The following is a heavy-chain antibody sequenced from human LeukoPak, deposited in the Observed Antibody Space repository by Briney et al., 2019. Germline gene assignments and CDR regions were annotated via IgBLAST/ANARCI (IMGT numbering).Heavy chain of an antibody. D-gene: IGHD4-17*01. CDR2: ISSSSSYI. Sequence: GGSLRLSCAASGFTFSSYSMNWVRQAPGKGLEWVSSISSSSSYIYYADSVKGRFTISRDNAKNSLYLQMNSLRAEDTAVYYCARVRDYGDYINWFDPWGQGTLVTVSS. V-gene: IGHV3-21*01. CDR3: ARVRDYGDYINWFDP. J-gene: IGHJ5*02. CDR1: GFTFSSYS.